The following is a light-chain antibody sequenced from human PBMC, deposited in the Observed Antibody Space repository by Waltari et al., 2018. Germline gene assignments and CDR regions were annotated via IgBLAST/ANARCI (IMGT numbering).Light chain of an antibody. CDR3: QQYYNTPPT. CDR1: QSVSDHVNNKNY. J-gene: IGKJ1*01. CDR2: WAS. Sequence: DIVMTQSPDSLTVSPGERATLHCRSSQSVSDHVNNKNYLAWYRQKPGQPPKLLISWASTREFGVPDRFSGSGSGTEFTLTISSLQPEDVAVYYCQQYYNTPPTFGQGTKVEIK. V-gene: IGKV4-1*01.